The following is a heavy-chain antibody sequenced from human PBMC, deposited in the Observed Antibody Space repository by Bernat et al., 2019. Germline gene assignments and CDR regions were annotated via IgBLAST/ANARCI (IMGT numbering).Heavy chain of an antibody. CDR3: AKDPQYETTL. CDR2: ISDSGANR. D-gene: IGHD4-11*01. CDR1: GFTFSAYA. V-gene: IGHV3-23*04. Sequence: EVQLVESGGDSAQPGGSLRLSCEASGFTFSAYAMTWVRQAPGKGLEWVSTISDSGANRHYTDSVEGRFIISRDNSRNTLYLQMHSLRVEDAAIYYCAKDPQYETTLWGQGTMVIVSS. J-gene: IGHJ3*01.